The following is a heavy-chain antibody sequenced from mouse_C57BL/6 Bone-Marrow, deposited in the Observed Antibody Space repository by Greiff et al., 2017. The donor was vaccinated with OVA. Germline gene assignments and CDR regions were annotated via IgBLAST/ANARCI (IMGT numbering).Heavy chain of an antibody. CDR3: VREGDGSSSIDY. CDR1: GFTFNTYA. V-gene: IGHV10-3*01. Sequence: DVKLVESGGGLVQPKGSLKLSCAASGFTFNTYAMHWVRQAPGKGLEWVARIRSKSSNYATYYADSVKDRFTIARDDSQSMLYLQMNNLKTEDTAMYYCVREGDGSSSIDYWGQGTTLTVSS. CDR2: IRSKSSNYAT. D-gene: IGHD1-1*01. J-gene: IGHJ2*01.